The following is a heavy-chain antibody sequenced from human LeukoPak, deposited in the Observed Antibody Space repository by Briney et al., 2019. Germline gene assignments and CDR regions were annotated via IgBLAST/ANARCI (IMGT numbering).Heavy chain of an antibody. Sequence: GGSLRLSCAASGFTVSSNYMTWVRQASGKGLEWEAGIPYDGSQNSYADSVKGRFSISRDNSKSALYLQLSSLRPEDTAVYYCTREGRFKAQHLFDYWGQGTMVTVSS. V-gene: IGHV3-30*03. CDR1: GFTVSSNY. CDR2: IPYDGSQN. CDR3: TREGRFKAQHLFDY. D-gene: IGHD2-2*01. J-gene: IGHJ4*02.